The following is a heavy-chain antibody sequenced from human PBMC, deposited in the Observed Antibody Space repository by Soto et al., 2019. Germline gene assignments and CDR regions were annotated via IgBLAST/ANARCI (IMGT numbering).Heavy chain of an antibody. J-gene: IGHJ6*02. CDR3: ARDMSSSSLYYYYGMDV. Sequence: SVKVSCKASGGTFSSYAISWVRQAPGQGFEWMGGIIPIFGTANYAQKFQGRVTITADESTSTAYMELSSLRSEDTAVYYCARDMSSSSLYYYYGMDVWGQGTTVTVSS. V-gene: IGHV1-69*13. CDR2: IIPIFGTA. D-gene: IGHD6-6*01. CDR1: GGTFSSYA.